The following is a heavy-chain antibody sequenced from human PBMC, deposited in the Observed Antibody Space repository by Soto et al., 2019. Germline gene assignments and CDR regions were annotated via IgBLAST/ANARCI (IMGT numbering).Heavy chain of an antibody. Sequence: QVQLQESGPGLVKPSETLSLTCTVSGGSISSYYWSWIRQPPGKGLEWIGYIYYSGSTNYNPSLKSRVTISVDTYKNQFSLKLSSVTAADTSVYYCARDRSTYDFWSGYGYYYYYGMDVWGQGTTVTVSS. CDR2: IYYSGST. CDR1: GGSISSYY. V-gene: IGHV4-59*01. CDR3: ARDRSTYDFWSGYGYYYYYGMDV. J-gene: IGHJ6*02. D-gene: IGHD3-3*01.